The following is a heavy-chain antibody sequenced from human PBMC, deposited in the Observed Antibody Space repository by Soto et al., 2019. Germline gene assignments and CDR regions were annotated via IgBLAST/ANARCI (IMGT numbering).Heavy chain of an antibody. D-gene: IGHD6-19*01. J-gene: IGHJ1*01. V-gene: IGHV4-34*01. CDR2: INHSGST. Sequence: SETLSLTCAVYGGSFSDYYWSWIRQPPGKGMEWIGEINHSGSTNYNPSLKSRVTISVDTSKNQFSLKLSSVTAADTAVYYCARGRSRGCYRLSPPSGYFQHWGKGTLVTVSS. CDR1: GGSFSDYY. CDR3: ARGRSRGCYRLSPPSGYFQH.